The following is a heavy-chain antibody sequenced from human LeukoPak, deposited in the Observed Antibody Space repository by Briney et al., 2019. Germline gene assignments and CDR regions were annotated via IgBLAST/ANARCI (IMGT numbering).Heavy chain of an antibody. V-gene: IGHV3-30*18. CDR2: ISFDGSRR. CDR1: GFTFSDSG. Sequence: GGSQRLSCAASGFTFSDSGTHWVRQAPGKGLEWVAIISFDGSRRFYADSVRGRFTVSRDNSKNTLFLQMDSLSADDTGVYYCAKEGTDYGDYPYFFDYWGQGTLVTVSS. D-gene: IGHD4-17*01. J-gene: IGHJ4*02. CDR3: AKEGTDYGDYPYFFDY.